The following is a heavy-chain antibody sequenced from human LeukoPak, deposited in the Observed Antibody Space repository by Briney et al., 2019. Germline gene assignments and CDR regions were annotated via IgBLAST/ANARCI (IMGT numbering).Heavy chain of an antibody. J-gene: IGHJ3*02. CDR3: ARVSRGGNSGYAFDI. D-gene: IGHD4-23*01. CDR2: IYYSGST. CDR1: GGSISSYY. V-gene: IGHV4-59*01. Sequence: SETLSLTCTVSGGSISSYYWSWIRQPPGKGLEWIGYIYYSGSTNYNPSLKSRVTISVDTSSNQFSLKLTSVTAADTAVYYCARVSRGGNSGYAFDIWGQGTMVTVSS.